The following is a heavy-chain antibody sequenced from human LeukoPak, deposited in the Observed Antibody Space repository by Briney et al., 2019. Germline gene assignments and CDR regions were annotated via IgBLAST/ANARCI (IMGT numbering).Heavy chain of an antibody. CDR1: GFTFSSYA. J-gene: IGHJ4*02. D-gene: IGHD1-14*01. CDR2: ISGSGGST. Sequence: AGGSLRLSCAASGFTFSSYAMSWVRQAPGKGLEWVSAISGSGGSTYYADSVEGRFTISRDNSKNTLYLQMNSLRAEDTAVYYCAKDRPPRSYYFDYWGQGTLVTVSS. V-gene: IGHV3-23*01. CDR3: AKDRPPRSYYFDY.